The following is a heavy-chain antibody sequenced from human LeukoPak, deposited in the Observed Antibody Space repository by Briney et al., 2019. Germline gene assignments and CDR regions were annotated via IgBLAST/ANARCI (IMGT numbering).Heavy chain of an antibody. CDR1: GGSISSHY. J-gene: IGHJ4*02. CDR2: IYYSGST. Sequence: SETLSLTCTVSGGSISSHYWSWIRQPPGKGLEWIGYIYYSGSTNYNPSLKSRVTISVDTSKNQFSLKLSSVTAADTAVYYCARAVYSSSWYSSYFDYWGQGTLVTVSS. V-gene: IGHV4-59*11. CDR3: ARAVYSSSWYSSYFDY. D-gene: IGHD6-13*01.